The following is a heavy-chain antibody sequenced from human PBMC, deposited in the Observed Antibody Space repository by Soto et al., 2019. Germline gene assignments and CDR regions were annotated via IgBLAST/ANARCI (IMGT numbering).Heavy chain of an antibody. D-gene: IGHD3-10*01. CDR3: ARDSPEYYASGTSDY. V-gene: IGHV3-7*01. J-gene: IGHJ4*02. Sequence: EVQLVESGGGLVQPGGSLSLSFAAPGLRFISNWRSWVRRAPGRGLEWVANIKEDGSEKNYVDSVKGRFTISRDNAKKSLYLQMNSLRADDTAFYYCARDSPEYYASGTSDYWGQGTLVTVSS. CDR1: GLRFISNW. CDR2: IKEDGSEK.